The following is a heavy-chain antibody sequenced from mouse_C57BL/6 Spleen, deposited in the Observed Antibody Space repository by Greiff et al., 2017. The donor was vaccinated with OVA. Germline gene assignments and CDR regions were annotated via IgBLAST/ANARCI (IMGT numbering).Heavy chain of an antibody. CDR3: ARIYYGYDEFDY. CDR1: GYAFSSYW. D-gene: IGHD2-2*01. J-gene: IGHJ2*01. Sequence: VQGVESGAELVKPGASVKISCKASGYAFSSYWMNWVKQRPGKGLEWIGQIYPGDGDTNYNGKFKGKATLTADKSSSTAYMQLSSLTSEDSAVYFCARIYYGYDEFDYWGQGTTLTVSS. CDR2: IYPGDGDT. V-gene: IGHV1-80*01.